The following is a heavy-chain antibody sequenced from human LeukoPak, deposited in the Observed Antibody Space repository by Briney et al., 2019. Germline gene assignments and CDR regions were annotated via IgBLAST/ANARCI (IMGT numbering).Heavy chain of an antibody. CDR1: GFTVSSNY. CDR2: IYSGGST. CDR3: ARDGYTSGWYRN. D-gene: IGHD6-19*01. V-gene: IGHV3-53*01. Sequence: GGSLRLSCAASGFTVSSNYMSWVRQAPGKGLEWVSTIYSGGSTYYADSVKGRFTISRDISKNTLYLQMNSLRGEDTAVYYCARDGYTSGWYRNWGQGTLVTVSS. J-gene: IGHJ4*02.